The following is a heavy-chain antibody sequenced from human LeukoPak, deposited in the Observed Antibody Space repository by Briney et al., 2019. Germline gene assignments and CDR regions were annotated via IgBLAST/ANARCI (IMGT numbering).Heavy chain of an antibody. V-gene: IGHV3-30-3*02. CDR2: ISYDGSNK. CDR3: AKKGATTGDFDY. D-gene: IGHD1-26*01. Sequence: RTGGSLRLSCAASGFTFSSYAMHWVRQAPGKGLEWVAVISYDGSNKYYADSVKGRFTISRDNSKNTLYLQMNSLRAEDTAVYYCAKKGATTGDFDYWGQGTLVTVSS. CDR1: GFTFSSYA. J-gene: IGHJ4*02.